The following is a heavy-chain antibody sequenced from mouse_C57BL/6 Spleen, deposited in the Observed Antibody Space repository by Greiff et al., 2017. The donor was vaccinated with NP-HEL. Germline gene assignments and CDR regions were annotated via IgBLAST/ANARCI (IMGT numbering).Heavy chain of an antibody. D-gene: IGHD3-2*02. CDR3: AREKATEGGFAY. V-gene: IGHV3-6*01. Sequence: EVKLQESGPGLVKPSQSLSLTCSVTGYSITSGYYWNWIRQFPGNKLEWMGDISYDGSNKYNPSLKNRISITRYTSKNQFFLKLNSVTTEDTATYYCAREKATEGGFAYWGQGTLVTVSA. CDR1: GYSITSGYY. CDR2: ISYDGSN. J-gene: IGHJ3*01.